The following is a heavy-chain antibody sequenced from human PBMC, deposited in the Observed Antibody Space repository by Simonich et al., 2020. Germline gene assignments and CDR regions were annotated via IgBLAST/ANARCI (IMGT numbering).Heavy chain of an antibody. V-gene: IGHV1-2*02. CDR3: ARGRLTGDKGAFDI. Sequence: QVQLVQSGAEVKKPGASVKVSCKASGSIFTGYYMHWVRQAPGQGLGWMGWIKPNSGGTNYAQTFQGRVTMTRDTSISTAYMERSRLRSDDTAVYYCARGRLTGDKGAFDIWGQGTMVTVSS. CDR1: GSIFTGYY. J-gene: IGHJ3*02. CDR2: IKPNSGGT. D-gene: IGHD7-27*01.